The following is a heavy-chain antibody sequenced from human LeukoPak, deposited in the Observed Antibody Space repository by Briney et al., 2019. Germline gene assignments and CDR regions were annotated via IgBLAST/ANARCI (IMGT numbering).Heavy chain of an antibody. CDR3: ARPISILSLHFIFYFDF. CDR2: VDSTTSTI. Sequence: AGGSLRDSRAASGFTLRSYSKYRLRQAPGKGLEWISYVDSTTSTIYYADSVRGRFTISRDNAENSLFLHMNSPTDEDTAVYYCARPISILSLHFIFYFDFWGQGTLVTVSS. D-gene: IGHD3-3*02. V-gene: IGHV3-48*02. CDR1: GFTLRSYS. J-gene: IGHJ4*02.